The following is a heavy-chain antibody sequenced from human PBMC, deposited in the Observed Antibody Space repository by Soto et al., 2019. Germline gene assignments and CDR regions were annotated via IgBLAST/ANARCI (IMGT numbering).Heavy chain of an antibody. J-gene: IGHJ5*02. CDR1: GGSISSGGYY. CDR3: ARVGGINWFDP. CDR2: IYYSGST. Sequence: QVQLQESGPGLVNPSQTLSLTCTVSGGSISSGGYYWSWISQHPGKGLEWIGYIYYSGSTYSKPSLKSRVTISVDTSKNQFSLKLSSVTAADTAVYYCARVGGINWFDPWGQGTLVTVSS. V-gene: IGHV4-31*03. D-gene: IGHD3-16*01.